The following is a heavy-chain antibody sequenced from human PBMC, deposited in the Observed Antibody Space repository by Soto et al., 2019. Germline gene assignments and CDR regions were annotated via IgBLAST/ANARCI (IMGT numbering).Heavy chain of an antibody. J-gene: IGHJ4*02. D-gene: IGHD3-22*01. CDR3: ARDGTLYDSSGYYYLY. Sequence: QVQLVQSGAEVKKPGSSVKVSCKASGGTFSRYAISWVRQAPGQGLEWMGGIIPLFGKANYAQKFQGRVTITADESTSTAYMELSSLRSEETAVYYCARDGTLYDSSGYYYLYWGQGTLVTVSS. CDR1: GGTFSRYA. V-gene: IGHV1-69*01. CDR2: IIPLFGKA.